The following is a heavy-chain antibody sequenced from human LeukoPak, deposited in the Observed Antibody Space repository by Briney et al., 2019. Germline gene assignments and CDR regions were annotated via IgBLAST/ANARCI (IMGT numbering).Heavy chain of an antibody. Sequence: SETLSLTCTVSGGSISSYYWSWIRQPPGKGLEWTGYIYYSGSTNYNPSLKSRVTISVDTSKNQFSLKLSSVTAADTAMYYCAREYSSGGFDYWGQGTLVTVSS. CDR2: IYYSGST. CDR3: AREYSSGGFDY. D-gene: IGHD6-19*01. CDR1: GGSISSYY. V-gene: IGHV4-59*01. J-gene: IGHJ4*02.